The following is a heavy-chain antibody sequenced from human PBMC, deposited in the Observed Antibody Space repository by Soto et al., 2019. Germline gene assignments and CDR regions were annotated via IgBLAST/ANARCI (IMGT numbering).Heavy chain of an antibody. CDR2: IIPVLGVT. V-gene: IGHV1-69*02. D-gene: IGHD2-21*02. CDR1: GSTFSSYT. J-gene: IGHJ6*02. Sequence: QVQLVQSGAEVRKPGSSVEVSCMASGSTFSSYTVNWVRQAPGQGREWIGRIIPVLGVTHYARRFQGRVTITANRSSNTAYIDLTSMTSEDTALYYCARRRYCGVDCYNKFYYGMDVWGQGTTVTVSS. CDR3: ARRRYCGVDCYNKFYYGMDV.